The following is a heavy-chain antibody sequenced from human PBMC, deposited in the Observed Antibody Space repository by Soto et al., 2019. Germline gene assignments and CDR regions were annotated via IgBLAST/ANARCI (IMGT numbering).Heavy chain of an antibody. CDR2: INHSGST. V-gene: IGHV4-34*01. CDR1: GGSLRNYY. J-gene: IGHJ4*02. D-gene: IGHD2-21*01. CDR3: ARGNVVPLDY. Sequence: PSETLSLTCPVAGGSLRNYYLSWIRQPPGTGLEWIGEINHSGSTNYNPSLKSRVTISVDTSKNQFSLKLSSVTAADTAVYYCARGNVVPLDYWGQGTLVTVSS.